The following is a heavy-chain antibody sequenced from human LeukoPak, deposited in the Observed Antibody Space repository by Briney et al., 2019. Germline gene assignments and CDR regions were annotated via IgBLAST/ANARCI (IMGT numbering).Heavy chain of an antibody. D-gene: IGHD5-18*01. CDR2: MNPNSGNT. CDR1: GYTFTSYD. Sequence: GASVKVSCKASGYTFTSYDINWVRQATGQGLEWMGWMNPNSGNTGYAQKFQGRVTMTRNTSISTAYMELSSLRSEDTAVYYCARGDLGYSYGHSYYYMDVWGKGTTVTISS. V-gene: IGHV1-8*02. J-gene: IGHJ6*03. CDR3: ARGDLGYSYGHSYYYMDV.